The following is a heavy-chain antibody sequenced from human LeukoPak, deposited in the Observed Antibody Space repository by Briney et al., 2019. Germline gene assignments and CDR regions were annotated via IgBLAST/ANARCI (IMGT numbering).Heavy chain of an antibody. CDR2: VAYDGTNK. V-gene: IGHV3-30*04. D-gene: IGHD3-3*01. J-gene: IGHJ1*01. CDR1: AVTFRSTA. CDR3: ATGGKFDFWSGYHIDS. Sequence: GGSLRLSCEVSAVTFRSTAIHWVRQAPGKGLEWVAVVAYDGTNKKIADSVTGRFTVSRDDSSYTLNLQMNSLRPEDTAMYYCATGGKFDFWSGYHIDSWGQGTLVIVSS.